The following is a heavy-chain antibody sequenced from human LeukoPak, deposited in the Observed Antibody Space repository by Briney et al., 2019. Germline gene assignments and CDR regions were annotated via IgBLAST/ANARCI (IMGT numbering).Heavy chain of an antibody. CDR1: GGSISSYY. J-gene: IGHJ5*02. CDR2: IYTSGST. Sequence: TSETLSLTCTVSGGSISSYYWSWMRQPAGKGLEWIGRIYTSGSTNYNPSLKSRVTMSVDTSKNQFSLKLSSVTAADTAVYYCARGITMVRGVILDWFDPWGQGTLVTVSS. D-gene: IGHD3-10*01. CDR3: ARGITMVRGVILDWFDP. V-gene: IGHV4-4*07.